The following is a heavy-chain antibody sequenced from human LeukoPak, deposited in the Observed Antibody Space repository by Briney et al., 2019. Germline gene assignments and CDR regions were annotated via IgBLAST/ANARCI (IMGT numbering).Heavy chain of an antibody. CDR3: SRGWLQQGFDY. CDR2: TNYSSKWKI. Sequence: SRTLSLTRAISLDSVSTNNAGSNWIRHSPSSGLEWRGSTNYSSKWKIHYAVSVKSRITINPVTSKNQFSLQLNSVTPEDTAVYYCSRGWLQQGFDYWGQGTLVTVSS. CDR1: LDSVSTNNAG. J-gene: IGHJ4*02. V-gene: IGHV6-1*01. D-gene: IGHD5-24*01.